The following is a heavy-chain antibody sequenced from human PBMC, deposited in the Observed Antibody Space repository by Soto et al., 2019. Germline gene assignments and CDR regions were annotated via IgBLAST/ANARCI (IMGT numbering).Heavy chain of an antibody. CDR1: GYSISSSNW. CDR2: IYYSGST. V-gene: IGHV4-28*01. D-gene: IGHD2-15*01. Sequence: QVQLQESGPGLVKPSDTLSLTCAVSGYSISSSNWWGWIRQPPGKGLEWIGYIYYSGSTYYNPSLXXXVTMSVDTSKXXFXLXXSSVTAVDTAVYYCARMGCSGGSCYEGYYYYGMDVWGQGTTVTVSS. J-gene: IGHJ6*02. CDR3: ARMGCSGGSCYEGYYYYGMDV.